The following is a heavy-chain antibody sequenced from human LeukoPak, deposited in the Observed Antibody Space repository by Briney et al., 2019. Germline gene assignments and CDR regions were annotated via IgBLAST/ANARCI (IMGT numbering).Heavy chain of an antibody. CDR1: GGSISSYY. CDR2: IYTSGST. V-gene: IGHV4-4*07. CDR3: ATVDTAMVPYYYYMDV. Sequence: PSETLSLTCTVSGGSISSYYWSWIRQPAGKGLEWIGRIYTSGSTNYNPSLKSRVTISVDTSKNRFSLKLSSVTAADTAVYYCATVDTAMVPYYYYMDVWGKGTTVTVSS. J-gene: IGHJ6*03. D-gene: IGHD5-18*01.